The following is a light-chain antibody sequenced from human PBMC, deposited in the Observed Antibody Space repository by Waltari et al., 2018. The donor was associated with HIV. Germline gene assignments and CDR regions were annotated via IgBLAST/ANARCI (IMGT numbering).Light chain of an antibody. CDR2: WAS. Sequence: DIVLTQSPDSLAVSLGERATMNCKSSQKILFSSTNKNYLSWYQQSTGQPPRLLIYWASSRESGVPERFTGSGSGTNFTLTISRLQADDVAVYFCQQYYSTPRTFGQGTKV. J-gene: IGKJ1*01. CDR1: QKILFSSTNKNY. V-gene: IGKV4-1*01. CDR3: QQYYSTPRT.